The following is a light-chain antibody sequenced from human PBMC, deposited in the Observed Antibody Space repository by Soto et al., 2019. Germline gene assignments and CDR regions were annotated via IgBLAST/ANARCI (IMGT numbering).Light chain of an antibody. CDR3: QQYGGSPWT. J-gene: IGKJ1*01. Sequence: EIVLTQSPGSLSLSPGERATLSCRASQVVTSNYLAWYQQKPGQAPRLLIYTTSSRATGVPKRFSGSGSGTDFTLTISRLEPEDSAVYYCQQYGGSPWTFGQGTKVEIK. CDR2: TTS. CDR1: QVVTSNY. V-gene: IGKV3-20*01.